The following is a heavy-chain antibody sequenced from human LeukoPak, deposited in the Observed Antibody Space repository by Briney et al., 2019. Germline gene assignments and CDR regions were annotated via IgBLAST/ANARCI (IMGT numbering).Heavy chain of an antibody. CDR3: AKSHCSSTSCGIDY. J-gene: IGHJ4*02. Sequence: GRSLRLTCAASGFTFDDYAMHWVRQAPGKGLEWVSGISWNSGSIGYADSVKGRFTISRDNAKNSLYLQMNSLRAEDTALYYCAKSHCSSTSCGIDYWGQGTLVTVSS. D-gene: IGHD2-2*01. CDR1: GFTFDDYA. V-gene: IGHV3-9*01. CDR2: ISWNSGSI.